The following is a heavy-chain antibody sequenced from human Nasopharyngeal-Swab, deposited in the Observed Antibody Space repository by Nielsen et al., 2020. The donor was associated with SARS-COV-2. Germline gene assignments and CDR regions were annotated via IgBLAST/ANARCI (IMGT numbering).Heavy chain of an antibody. Sequence: ARRAHGQGLEWMGIFNPSGGSTSSAQKFQGRVTMTRDTSTSTVYMELSSLRSEDTAVYYCAREIVGASYYYYGMDVWGQGTTVTVSS. D-gene: IGHD1-26*01. CDR2: FNPSGGST. CDR3: AREIVGASYYYYGMDV. V-gene: IGHV1-46*01. J-gene: IGHJ6*02.